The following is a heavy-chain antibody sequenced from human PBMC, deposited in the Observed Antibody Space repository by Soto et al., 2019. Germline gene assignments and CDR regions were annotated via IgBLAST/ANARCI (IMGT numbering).Heavy chain of an antibody. J-gene: IGHJ4*02. D-gene: IGHD2-15*01. CDR1: GFSFSEYT. CDR3: PRALGGVQVAADIDH. V-gene: IGHV3-21*06. Sequence: PGGSLRLSCVASGFSFSEYTMSWVRQAPGKGLDWVSTISTSSSNIFYAASVKGRFTVSRDNAKNTLYLQMDNLRAEDTAVYFCPRALGGVQVAADIDHWGQGTLVTVSS. CDR2: ISTSSSNI.